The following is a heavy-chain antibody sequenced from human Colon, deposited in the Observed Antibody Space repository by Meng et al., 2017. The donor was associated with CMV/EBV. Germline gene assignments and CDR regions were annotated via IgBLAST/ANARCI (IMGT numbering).Heavy chain of an antibody. V-gene: IGHV3-48*04. CDR1: GFTFSSYW. CDR3: ARDSNNSGRNYYYGLDV. D-gene: IGHD1-20*01. Sequence: GESLKISCAASGFTFSSYWMSWVRQAPGKGLEWVAYISRGSSAIYYADSVKGRFTISRDNAKNLLYLQMTSLRAEDTAIYYCARDSNNSGRNYYYGLDVWGQGTTVTVSS. J-gene: IGHJ6*02. CDR2: ISRGSSAI.